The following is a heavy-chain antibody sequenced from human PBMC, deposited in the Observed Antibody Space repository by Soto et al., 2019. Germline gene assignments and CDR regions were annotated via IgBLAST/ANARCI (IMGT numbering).Heavy chain of an antibody. CDR3: ATELGENPASPFDA. CDR1: GVTFSSEP. Sequence: QVQLVQSGADVKKPGSSVKVSCQASGVTFSSEPLGWVRQAPGQGLEWVGGIIPLFGTASYAQKFQGRVTITADESTSTVYMELSSLRSDDTAVYFCATELGENPASPFDAWGQGTLVTVSS. J-gene: IGHJ4*02. D-gene: IGHD3-10*01. CDR2: IIPLFGTA. V-gene: IGHV1-69*01.